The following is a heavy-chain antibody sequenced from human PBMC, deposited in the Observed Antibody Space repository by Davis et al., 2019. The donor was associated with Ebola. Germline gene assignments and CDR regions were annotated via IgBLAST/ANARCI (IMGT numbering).Heavy chain of an antibody. Sequence: GGSLRLSCAASGFTFSGSAMHWVRQASGKGLEWVGRIRSKANSYATAYAASVKGRFTISRDDSKNTAYLQMNSLKTEDTAVYYCTSDVQLAYCGGDCYGSVDVWGQGTLVTVSS. CDR3: TSDVQLAYCGGDCYGSVDV. J-gene: IGHJ4*02. D-gene: IGHD2-21*02. CDR2: IRSKANSYAT. CDR1: GFTFSGSA. V-gene: IGHV3-73*01.